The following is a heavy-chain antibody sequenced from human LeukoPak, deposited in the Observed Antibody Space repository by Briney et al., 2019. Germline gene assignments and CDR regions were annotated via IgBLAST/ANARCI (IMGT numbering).Heavy chain of an antibody. Sequence: SETLSLTCAVYGGSFSGYYWSWIRQPPGKGLEWIGEINHSGSTNYNPSLKSRVTISVDTSKNQFSLKLSSVTAADTAVYYCARCTTGTTYYYGMDVWGQGTTVTVSS. CDR2: INHSGST. V-gene: IGHV4-34*01. CDR3: ARCTTGTTYYYGMDV. J-gene: IGHJ6*02. CDR1: GGSFSGYY. D-gene: IGHD1-1*01.